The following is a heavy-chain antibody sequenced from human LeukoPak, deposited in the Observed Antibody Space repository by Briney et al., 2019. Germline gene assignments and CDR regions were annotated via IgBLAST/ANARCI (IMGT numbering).Heavy chain of an antibody. D-gene: IGHD3-16*01. CDR3: ARVMRYRFDY. V-gene: IGHV4-34*01. CDR1: GGSFSGYY. Sequence: PSETLSLTCAVYGGSFSGYYWSWIRQPPGKGLEWIGEINHSGSTNYNPSLKSRVTISVDTSKNQFSLKLSSVTAADTAVYYCARVMRYRFDYWGQGTLVTVSS. CDR2: INHSGST. J-gene: IGHJ4*02.